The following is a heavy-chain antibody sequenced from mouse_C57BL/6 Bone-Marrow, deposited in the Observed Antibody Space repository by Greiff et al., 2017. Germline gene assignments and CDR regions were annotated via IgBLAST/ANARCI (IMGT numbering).Heavy chain of an antibody. V-gene: IGHV1-81*01. CDR3: ARLRLRRSWYFDV. CDR1: GYTFTSYG. J-gene: IGHJ1*03. CDR2: IYPRSGNT. Sequence: QVQLQQSGAELARPGASVNLSCKASGYTFTSYGISWVKQRTGQGLEWIGEIYPRSGNTYYNEKFTGKAILTAANSSSTAYMELRSLTSEDSAVXFCARLRLRRSWYFDVWGTGTTVTVSS. D-gene: IGHD2-4*01.